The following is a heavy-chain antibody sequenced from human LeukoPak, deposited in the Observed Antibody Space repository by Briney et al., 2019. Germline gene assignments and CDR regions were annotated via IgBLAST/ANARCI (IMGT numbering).Heavy chain of an antibody. J-gene: IGHJ5*02. CDR1: GGSISSYY. Sequence: ASETLSLTCTVSGGSISSYYWSWIRQPPGKGLEWIGNIYYSGSTNYNPSLKSRVTISVDTSKNQFSLKLSSVTAADTAVYYCAREKDSSGWYGTTTLLYNWFDPWGQGTLVTVSS. V-gene: IGHV4-59*01. D-gene: IGHD6-19*01. CDR2: IYYSGST. CDR3: AREKDSSGWYGTTTLLYNWFDP.